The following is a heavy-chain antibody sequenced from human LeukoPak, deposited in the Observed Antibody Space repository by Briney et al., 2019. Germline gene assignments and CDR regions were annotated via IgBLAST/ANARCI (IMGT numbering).Heavy chain of an antibody. CDR2: VYSDDTT. V-gene: IGHV3-53*05. Sequence: GGSLRLSCEASGFTVNSNYMKWVRQAPGKGLEWVSVVYSDDTTYYADSVKGRFTISRDNSKNTLYLQMNSLRAEDTAVYYCARGAVVEYSGSYYELDYWGQGTLVTVSS. CDR1: GFTVNSNY. J-gene: IGHJ4*02. CDR3: ARGAVVEYSGSYYELDY. D-gene: IGHD1-26*01.